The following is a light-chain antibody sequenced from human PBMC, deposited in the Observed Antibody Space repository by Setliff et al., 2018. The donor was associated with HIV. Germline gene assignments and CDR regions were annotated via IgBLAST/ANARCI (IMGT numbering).Light chain of an antibody. CDR3: SSYTSSSLYV. Sequence: QSVLTQPASVSGSPGQSITISCTGTSSDVGSYNYVSWYQQHPGKAPELMIYEVSNRPSGVSNRFSGSKSGNTASLTISGLQAEDEADYYCSSYTSSSLYVFGTETKVTGL. V-gene: IGLV2-14*01. CDR1: SSDVGSYNY. CDR2: EVS. J-gene: IGLJ1*01.